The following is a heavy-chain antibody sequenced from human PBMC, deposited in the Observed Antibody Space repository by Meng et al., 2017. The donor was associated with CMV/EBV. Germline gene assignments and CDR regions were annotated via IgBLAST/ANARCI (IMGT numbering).Heavy chain of an antibody. V-gene: IGHV4-4*07. D-gene: IGHD3-22*01. CDR2: IYSTGGT. CDR1: GGFFSGFF. CDR3: ARERGDDSGYNFDS. Sequence: VQRQDRGPVLVNPPETLSLTCRFSGGFFSGFFWTWIRQPAGKGLEWIGRIYSTGGTNYNPSFESRVTISLDGSNNQFSLKLNSVTAADTAIYYCARERGDDSGYNFDSWGQGTLVTVFS. J-gene: IGHJ4*02.